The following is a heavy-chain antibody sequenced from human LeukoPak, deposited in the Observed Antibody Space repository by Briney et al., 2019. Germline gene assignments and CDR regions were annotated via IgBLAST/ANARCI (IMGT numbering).Heavy chain of an antibody. D-gene: IGHD1-1*01. CDR1: GGTFSSYA. V-gene: IGHV1-69*13. Sequence: GASVKVSCKASGGTFSSYAISWVRQAPGQGLEWMGGIIPIFGTANYAQKFQGRVTITADESTSTAYMELSSLRSEDTAVYYCARVGWNGGGYYYYYMDVWGKGTTVTVSS. CDR3: ARVGWNGGGYYYYYMDV. J-gene: IGHJ6*03. CDR2: IIPIFGTA.